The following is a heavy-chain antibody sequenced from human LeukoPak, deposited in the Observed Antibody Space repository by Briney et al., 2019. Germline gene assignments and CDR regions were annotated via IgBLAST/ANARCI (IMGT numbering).Heavy chain of an antibody. CDR1: GYNFTGFY. Sequence: GASVKVSCKASGYNFTGFYMHWVRQAPGQGLEWMGWINPNSGGTNYDQKFKGRFTMTRDTSISTAYMELSRLRSDDTAVYYCARPDIILRLYSSSHKTRLDYWGQGTLVTVSS. CDR3: ARPDIILRLYSSSHKTRLDY. J-gene: IGHJ4*02. V-gene: IGHV1-2*02. D-gene: IGHD6-19*01. CDR2: INPNSGGT.